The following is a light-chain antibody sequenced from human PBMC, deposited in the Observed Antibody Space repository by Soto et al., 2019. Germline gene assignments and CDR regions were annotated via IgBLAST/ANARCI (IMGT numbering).Light chain of an antibody. Sequence: HSVLTQPASVSGSPGQSSTISCTGTSSDVGTYDLVSWYQHHPGAAPKLMMYEATRRPSGISNRFSGSKSGNTASLTISGLQAEDGADYYCCSFAGSNSWVFGGGTKLTVL. CDR2: EAT. J-gene: IGLJ3*02. V-gene: IGLV2-23*01. CDR3: CSFAGSNSWV. CDR1: SSDVGTYDL.